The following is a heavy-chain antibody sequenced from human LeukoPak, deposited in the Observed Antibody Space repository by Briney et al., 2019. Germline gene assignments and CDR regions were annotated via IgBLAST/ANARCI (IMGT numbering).Heavy chain of an antibody. V-gene: IGHV4-59*11. D-gene: IGHD3-9*01. CDR3: ARALRYFDWSTAGYYYYMDV. Sequence: SETLSLTCTVSGGSISSHYWSWIRQPPGKGLEWIGYIYYSGSTNYNPSLKSRVTISVDTSKNQFSLKLSSVTAADTAVYYRARALRYFDWSTAGYYYYMDVWGKGTTVTVSS. J-gene: IGHJ6*03. CDR2: IYYSGST. CDR1: GGSISSHY.